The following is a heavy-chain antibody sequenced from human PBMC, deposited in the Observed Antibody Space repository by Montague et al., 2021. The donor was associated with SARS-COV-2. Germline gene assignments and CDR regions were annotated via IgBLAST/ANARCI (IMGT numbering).Heavy chain of an antibody. CDR2: INHSGTT. V-gene: IGHV4-34*01. D-gene: IGHD1-26*01. CDR3: ASGEDRGSGYFDV. CDR1: DGSFSNFY. Sequence: SETLSLTCAVFDGSFSNFYWSWIRQPPGKGLEWIGEINHSGTTYXNPSLKSRLTISVDTSKNQFSLELNSLTAADAAVYYCASGEDRGSGYFDVWGKGTTVTVSS. J-gene: IGHJ6*03.